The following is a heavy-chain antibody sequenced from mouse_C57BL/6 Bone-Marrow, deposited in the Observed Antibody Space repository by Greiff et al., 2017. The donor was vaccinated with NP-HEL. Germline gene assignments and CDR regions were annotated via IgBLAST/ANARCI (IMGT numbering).Heavy chain of an antibody. CDR3: ARSGDYDDYAMDY. J-gene: IGHJ4*01. D-gene: IGHD2-4*01. CDR1: GYTFTSYW. CDR2: IDPSDSYT. Sequence: QVQLKQPGAELVKPGASVKLSCKASGYTFTSYWMQWVNQRPGQGLEWIGEIDPSDSYTNYNQKFKGKATLTVDTSSSTAYMQLSSLTSEDSAVYYCARSGDYDDYAMDYWGQGTSVTVSS. V-gene: IGHV1-50*01.